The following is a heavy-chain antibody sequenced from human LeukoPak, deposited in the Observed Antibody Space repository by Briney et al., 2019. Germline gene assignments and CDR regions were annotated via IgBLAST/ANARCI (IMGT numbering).Heavy chain of an antibody. V-gene: IGHV3-7*03. CDR3: ARDQYDTWSRRGNFDS. CDR1: GFTFGKYW. D-gene: IGHD3-3*01. CDR2: IKLDGSEK. J-gene: IGHJ4*02. Sequence: GGSLRLSCVASGFTFGKYWVSWVRQAPGKGLEWVANIKLDGSEKNYVDSVKGRFTISRDNTKNSLYLQMNSLRAEDTAVFYCARDQYDTWSRRGNFDSWGQGTLVIVSS.